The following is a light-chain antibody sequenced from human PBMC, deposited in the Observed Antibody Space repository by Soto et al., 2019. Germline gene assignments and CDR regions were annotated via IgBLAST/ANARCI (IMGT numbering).Light chain of an antibody. CDR2: RNN. CDR3: AAWDDSLSGQV. V-gene: IGLV1-47*01. CDR1: SSNIGSNY. Sequence: QSALTQPPSASGTPGQRVTISCSGSSSNIGSNYVYWYQQLPGTAPKLLIYRNNHRPSGVPDRFSGSKSGTSASLAISGLRSEDEADYYCAAWDDSLSGQVFGGGTKVTVL. J-gene: IGLJ2*01.